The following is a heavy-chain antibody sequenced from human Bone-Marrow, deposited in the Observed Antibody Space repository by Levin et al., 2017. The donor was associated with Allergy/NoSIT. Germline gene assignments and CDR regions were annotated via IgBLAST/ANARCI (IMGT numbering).Heavy chain of an antibody. CDR3: AKDWGRGVGATYYFDY. J-gene: IGHJ4*02. CDR1: GFTFSSYG. D-gene: IGHD1-26*01. V-gene: IGHV3-30*18. Sequence: GESLKISCAASGFTFSSYGMHWVRQAPGKGLEWVAVISYDGSNKYYADSVKGRFTISRDNSKNTLYLQMNSLRAEDTAVYYCAKDWGRGVGATYYFDYWGQGTLVTVSS. CDR2: ISYDGSNK.